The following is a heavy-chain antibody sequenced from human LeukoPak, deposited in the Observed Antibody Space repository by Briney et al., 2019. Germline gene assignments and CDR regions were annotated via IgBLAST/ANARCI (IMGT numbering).Heavy chain of an antibody. J-gene: IGHJ4*02. V-gene: IGHV1-2*02. CDR2: INPNSGGT. Sequence: ASVKVSCKASGYTFTGYYMHWVRQAPGQGLEWMGWINPNSGGTNYALKFQGRVTMTRDTSISTAYMELSRLRSDDTAVYYCASSTMIVVVIGYWGQGTLVTVSS. CDR1: GYTFTGYY. D-gene: IGHD3-22*01. CDR3: ASSTMIVVVIGY.